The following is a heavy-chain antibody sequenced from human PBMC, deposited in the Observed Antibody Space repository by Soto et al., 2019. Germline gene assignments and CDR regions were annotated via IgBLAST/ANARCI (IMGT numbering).Heavy chain of an antibody. CDR3: ARESYYGSGSYLLPSFEY. CDR1: GGTFSSYA. J-gene: IGHJ4*02. D-gene: IGHD3-10*01. Sequence: SVKISCKASGGTFSSYAISWVRQAPGQGLEWMGGIIPIFGTANYAQKFQGRVTITADESTSTAYMELSSLRSEDTAVYYCARESYYGSGSYLLPSFEYWGKGTLVTVSS. CDR2: IIPIFGTA. V-gene: IGHV1-69*13.